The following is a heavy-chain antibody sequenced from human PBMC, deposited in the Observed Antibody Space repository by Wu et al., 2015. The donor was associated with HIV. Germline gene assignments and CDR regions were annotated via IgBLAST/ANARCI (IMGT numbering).Heavy chain of an antibody. D-gene: IGHD2-8*02. CDR3: ARLRRYCDGGLCYYSPDYVSYYGMDV. CDR2: IHYAGST. CDR1: GDSISNYY. Sequence: QVQLQESGPGLVKPSETLSLTCTVSGDSISNYYWSWIRQAPGKALEWIGYIHYAGSTSYNPSLKSRVTISIDMSKRHFSLKLRSVTAADTATYHCARLRRYCDGGLCYYSPDYVSYYGMDVWGQGTTVTVSS. J-gene: IGHJ6*02. V-gene: IGHV4-59*08.